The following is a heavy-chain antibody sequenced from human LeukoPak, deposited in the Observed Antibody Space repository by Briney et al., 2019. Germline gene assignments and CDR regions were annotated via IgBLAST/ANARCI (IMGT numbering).Heavy chain of an antibody. CDR1: VGSIISYY. J-gene: IGHJ6*03. Sequence: PSGTLSLTLPGCVGSIISYYWCWIRQPPGKGLEWMGNIYYSGSTNYNPSLKSRVTISVDTSKNQFSLKLSSVTAADAAVYYCTRGSISYYYMDVWGKGTTVTISS. V-gene: IGHV4-59*01. D-gene: IGHD3-9*01. CDR3: TRGSISYYYMDV. CDR2: IYYSGST.